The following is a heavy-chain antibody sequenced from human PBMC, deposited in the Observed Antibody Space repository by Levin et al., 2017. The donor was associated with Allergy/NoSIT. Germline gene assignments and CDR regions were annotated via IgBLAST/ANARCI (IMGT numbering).Heavy chain of an antibody. CDR3: AGDYYASGKYYNYFDH. Sequence: GGSLRLSCAASGFTVSSNYMNWVRQAPGKGLEWVSIIYSGGNTYYADSVKGRFTISRDNSKNTLYLQINSLGAEDTAVYYCAGDYYASGKYYNYFDHWGQGTLVTVSP. V-gene: IGHV3-53*01. J-gene: IGHJ4*02. CDR1: GFTVSSNY. CDR2: IYSGGNT. D-gene: IGHD3-10*01.